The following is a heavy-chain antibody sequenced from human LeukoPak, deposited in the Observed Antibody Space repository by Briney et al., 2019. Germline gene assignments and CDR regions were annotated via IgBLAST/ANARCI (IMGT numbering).Heavy chain of an antibody. CDR2: ISSSGSTI. CDR1: GVTFSSYE. CDR3: AELGITMIGGV. J-gene: IGHJ6*04. V-gene: IGHV3-48*03. D-gene: IGHD3-10*02. Sequence: GGSLRLSCAASGVTFSSYEMNWVRQAPGKGLEWVSYISSSGSTIYYADSVEGRFTISRDNAKNSLYLQMNSLRAEDTAVYYCAELGITMIGGVWGKGTTVTISS.